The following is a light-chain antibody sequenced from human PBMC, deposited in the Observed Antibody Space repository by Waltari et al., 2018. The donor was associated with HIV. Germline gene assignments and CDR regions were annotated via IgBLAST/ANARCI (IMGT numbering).Light chain of an antibody. CDR2: YDI. CDR1: NLGSRS. CDR3: QVWDGDSNHVV. Sequence: SYMLTQPPSVSVAPGETARITCEGDNLGSRSVQWYQQKAGQAPVLVIYYDIDRPSGIPARFSGSNSDNTATLTISRVEAGDEADYYCQVWDGDSNHVVFGGGTKLTVL. J-gene: IGLJ2*01. V-gene: IGLV3-21*04.